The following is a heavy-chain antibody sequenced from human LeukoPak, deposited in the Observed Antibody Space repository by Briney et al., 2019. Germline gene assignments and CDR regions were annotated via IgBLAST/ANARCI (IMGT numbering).Heavy chain of an antibody. D-gene: IGHD3-22*01. CDR3: ASQKNYCDSSGYYSPFDY. Sequence: SETLSLTCTVSGGSISSCYWSWIRQPPAKGLAWVGYIYYSGSTNYSPSLKSRVTISVDTSKNQFSLKLSSVTAADTAVYYCASQKNYCDSSGYYSPFDYWGQGTLVTVSS. CDR2: IYYSGST. CDR1: GGSISSCY. J-gene: IGHJ4*02. V-gene: IGHV4-59*01.